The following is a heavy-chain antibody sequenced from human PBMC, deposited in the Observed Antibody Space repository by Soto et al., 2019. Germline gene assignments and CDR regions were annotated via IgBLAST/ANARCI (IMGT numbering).Heavy chain of an antibody. CDR1: GFPFSPDN. Sequence: ESGGGLVKPGGSLRLSCTGSGFPFSPDNSNWVRQAPGKGLEWVSSITVGSSHIYQPNAMNGRFTISRDDAKNSVYLQIENLRDEDTALYYCSRSPEVGERGAYWGQGTLVSVAS. J-gene: IGHJ4*02. CDR3: SRSPEVGERGAY. CDR2: ITVGSSHI. D-gene: IGHD1-26*01. V-gene: IGHV3-21*01.